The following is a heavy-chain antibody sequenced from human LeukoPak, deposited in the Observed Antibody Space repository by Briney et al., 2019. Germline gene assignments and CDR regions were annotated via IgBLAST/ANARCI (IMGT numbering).Heavy chain of an antibody. CDR1: GGSISSGGYY. CDR3: ARGGAAAGISFDY. Sequence: SQTLSLTCTVSGGSISSGGYYWRWIRQHPGKGLEWIGYIYYSGSTYYNPSLKSRVTISVDTSKNQFSLKLSSVTAADTAVYYCARGGAAAGISFDYWGQGTLVTVSS. V-gene: IGHV4-31*03. CDR2: IYYSGST. J-gene: IGHJ4*02. D-gene: IGHD6-13*01.